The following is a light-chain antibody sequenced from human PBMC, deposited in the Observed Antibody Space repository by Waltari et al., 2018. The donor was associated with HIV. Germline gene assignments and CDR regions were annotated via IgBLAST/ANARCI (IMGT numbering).Light chain of an antibody. CDR3: QVWDTNTDQYVI. V-gene: IGLV3-21*01. Sequence: SYVLTQPPSVSVAPGKTARITCGGENIGSKSVNWYQKQPGQAPVMVIYHDTDRPSGLPDRVSGSNSEDTATLTIRRVEAGDEADYFCQVWDTNTDQYVIFGGGTNLAV. CDR1: NIGSKS. J-gene: IGLJ2*01. CDR2: HDT.